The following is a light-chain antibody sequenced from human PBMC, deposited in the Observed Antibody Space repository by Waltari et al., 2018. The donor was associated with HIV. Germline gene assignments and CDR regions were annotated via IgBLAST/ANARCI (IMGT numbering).Light chain of an antibody. CDR2: NTN. Sequence: QSVLTQPPSVSGAPGQRVTLSCTGSNSNTGTHDVHWYQQFPGTAPQLLIYNTNSRPSGVPDRFSGSKSGTSASLAITGLQAEDEADYFCQSSDSTLSGSVFGGGTKLTVL. CDR1: NSNTGTHD. CDR3: QSSDSTLSGSV. V-gene: IGLV1-40*01. J-gene: IGLJ2*01.